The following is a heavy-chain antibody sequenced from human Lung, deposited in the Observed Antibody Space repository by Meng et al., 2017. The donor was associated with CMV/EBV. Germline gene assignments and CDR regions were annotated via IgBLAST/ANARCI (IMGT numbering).Heavy chain of an antibody. V-gene: IGHV6-1*01. Sequence: QVQRQQSGPALLNPSQTLSPPCAISGDIVSSNSAAWHWIRQSPSRGLEWLGRTYYRSKWYHEYAVSVKSRITISPDTPKNQFSLQLNSMTPEDTAVYYCARGINGGCGDWGQGTLVTVSS. D-gene: IGHD4-23*01. CDR1: GDIVSSNSAA. CDR2: TYYRSKWYH. CDR3: ARGINGGCGD. J-gene: IGHJ4*02.